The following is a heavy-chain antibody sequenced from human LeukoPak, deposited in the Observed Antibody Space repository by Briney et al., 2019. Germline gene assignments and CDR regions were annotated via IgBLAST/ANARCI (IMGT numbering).Heavy chain of an antibody. CDR2: IIPIFGTA. J-gene: IGHJ4*02. Sequence: GASVKVSCKASGGTFSSYAISWVRQAPGQGLEWMGGIIPIFGTANYAQKFQGRATITADKSTSTAYMELSSLRSEDTAVYYCARVSDIVVVPAAGWGQGTLVTVSS. V-gene: IGHV1-69*06. CDR1: GGTFSSYA. D-gene: IGHD2-2*01. CDR3: ARVSDIVVVPAAG.